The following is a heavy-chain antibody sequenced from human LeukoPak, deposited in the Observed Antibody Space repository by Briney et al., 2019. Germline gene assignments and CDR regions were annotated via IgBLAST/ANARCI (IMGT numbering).Heavy chain of an antibody. V-gene: IGHV3-21*01. CDR3: ARGSKGSGYPSYNWFDP. CDR1: GFTFSSYS. CDR2: ISSSSSYI. J-gene: IGHJ5*02. Sequence: GGSLRLSCAASGFTFSSYSMNWVRQAPGKGLEWVSSISSSSSYIYYADSVKGRFTISRDNAENSLYLQMSSLRAEDTAVYYCARGSKGSGYPSYNWFDPWGQGTLVTVSS. D-gene: IGHD3-22*01.